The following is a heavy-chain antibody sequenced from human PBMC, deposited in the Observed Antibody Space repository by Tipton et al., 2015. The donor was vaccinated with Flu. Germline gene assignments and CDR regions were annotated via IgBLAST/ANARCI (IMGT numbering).Heavy chain of an antibody. Sequence: TLSLTCTVSGGSIGSFYWNWIRQPPGKGLEWIGYIYNSQYTKYNPSLKSRVSISVDTSKKQFSLHLRSVTAADSALYYCAREPSLGMPDYFDYWGQGTLVTASS. CDR2: IYNSQYT. CDR3: AREPSLGMPDYFDY. CDR1: GGSIGSFY. J-gene: IGHJ4*02. V-gene: IGHV4-59*12. D-gene: IGHD2-2*01.